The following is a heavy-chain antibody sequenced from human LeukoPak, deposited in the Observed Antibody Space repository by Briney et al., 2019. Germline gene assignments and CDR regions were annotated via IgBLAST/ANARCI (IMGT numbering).Heavy chain of an antibody. CDR3: ARHLLAVYYYDSSGYLDY. CDR2: INHRGTT. CDR1: GGSFSNYY. J-gene: IGHJ4*02. Sequence: SETLSLTCAVYGGSFSNYYWSWIRQPPGKGLEWIGEINHRGTTNFNPSLRSRVTISVDTSKNQFSLKLSSVTAADTAVYYCARHLLAVYYYDSSGYLDYWGQGTLVTVSS. V-gene: IGHV4-34*01. D-gene: IGHD3-22*01.